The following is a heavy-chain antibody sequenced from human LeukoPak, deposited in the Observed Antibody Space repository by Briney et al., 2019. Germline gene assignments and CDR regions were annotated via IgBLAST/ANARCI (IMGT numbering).Heavy chain of an antibody. V-gene: IGHV4-59*11. D-gene: IGHD5-18*01. CDR2: MTGSETT. CDR3: ATIKSGYPFGYFDF. Sequence: PSETLSLTCTVSGVSITTHYWSWLRQPPGKELEWIAYMTGSETTKNNPSLKSRITLSADTSKNQFSLSLSSVTEADTAVYFCATIKSGYPFGYFDFWGQGILVTVSS. J-gene: IGHJ4*02. CDR1: GVSITTHY.